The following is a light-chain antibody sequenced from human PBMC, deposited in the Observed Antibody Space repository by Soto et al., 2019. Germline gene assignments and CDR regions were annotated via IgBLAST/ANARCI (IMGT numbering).Light chain of an antibody. CDR1: QSISDS. J-gene: IGKJ1*01. CDR3: QQYHGYSRT. V-gene: IGKV1-5*01. CDR2: DVS. Sequence: DIPMTQSPSTLSASVGDRVTITCRASQSISDSLAWYQQKPGKAPDLLISDVSSLERGVASRFSGSGSGTEFPLTIRRMQPDAFATYYCQQYHGYSRTFGQGTKVEI.